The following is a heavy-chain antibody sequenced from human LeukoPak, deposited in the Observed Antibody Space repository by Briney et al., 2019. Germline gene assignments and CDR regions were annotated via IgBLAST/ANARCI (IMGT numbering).Heavy chain of an antibody. Sequence: TSETLSLTCTVSGGSISSSSYYWGWIRQPPGKGLEWIGSIYYSGSTYYNPSLKSRVTISVDTSKNQFSLKLSSVTAADTAVYYCARGADDYYGSGSYYIAFDIWGQGTMVTVSS. V-gene: IGHV4-39*07. CDR2: IYYSGST. CDR3: ARGADDYYGSGSYYIAFDI. D-gene: IGHD3-10*01. J-gene: IGHJ3*02. CDR1: GGSISSSSYY.